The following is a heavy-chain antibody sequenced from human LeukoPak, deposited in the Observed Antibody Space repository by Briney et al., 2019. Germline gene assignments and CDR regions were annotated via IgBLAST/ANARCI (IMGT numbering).Heavy chain of an antibody. CDR2: IYHSGST. V-gene: IGHV4-38-2*02. D-gene: IGHD2-15*01. CDR1: GYSISSGYY. CDR3: ARDTGGFDI. Sequence: PSETLSLTCTVSGYSISSGYYWGWIRQPPGKGLEWIGNIYHSGSTYYNPSLKSRVTISVDTSKNQFSLKLSSVTAADTAVYYCARDTGGFDIWGQGAMVTVSS. J-gene: IGHJ3*02.